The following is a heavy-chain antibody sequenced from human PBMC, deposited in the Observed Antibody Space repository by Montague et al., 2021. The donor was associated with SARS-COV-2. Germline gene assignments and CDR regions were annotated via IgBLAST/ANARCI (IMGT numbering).Heavy chain of an antibody. J-gene: IGHJ6*02. D-gene: IGHD3-10*01. CDR2: IDYSGST. V-gene: IGHV4-59*08. Sequence: SETLSLTCTVSGGSISSYYWSWIRQPPGKGLEWIGYIDYSGSTNYNPSLKSRVTISVDTSKNQFSLKLSSVTAADTAVYYRARAGSGSYSFYYYYGMDVWGQGTTVTVSS. CDR3: ARAGSGSYSFYYYYGMDV. CDR1: GGSISSYY.